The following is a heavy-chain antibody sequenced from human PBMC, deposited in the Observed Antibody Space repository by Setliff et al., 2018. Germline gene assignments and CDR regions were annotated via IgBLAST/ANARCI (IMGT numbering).Heavy chain of an antibody. CDR1: GYTFTSYA. CDR3: ARDPGGSGSYSASIGDHGLCY. Sequence: GASVKVSCKASGYTFTSYAMHWVRQAPGQRLEWMGWINAGNGNTKYSQKFQGRVTITADKSTGTAYMELSSLRSEDTAVYYCARDPGGSGSYSASIGDHGLCYWGQGTLVTVSS. J-gene: IGHJ4*02. V-gene: IGHV1-3*01. D-gene: IGHD3-10*01. CDR2: INAGNGNT.